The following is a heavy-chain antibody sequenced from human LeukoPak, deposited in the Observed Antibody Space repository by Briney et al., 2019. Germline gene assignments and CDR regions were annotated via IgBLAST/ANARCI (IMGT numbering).Heavy chain of an antibody. CDR1: GFTLSSYW. CDR3: ARELRQTGFDY. CDR2: ISSDGSST. J-gene: IGHJ4*02. Sequence: PGGSLRLSCGASGFTLSSYWMHWVRQAPGKGLVWVSRISSDGSSTNYADSVKGRFTISGDNAKNTLYLQMNSLRAEDTAIYYCARELRQTGFDYWGQGTLVTVSS. D-gene: IGHD4-17*01. V-gene: IGHV3-74*01.